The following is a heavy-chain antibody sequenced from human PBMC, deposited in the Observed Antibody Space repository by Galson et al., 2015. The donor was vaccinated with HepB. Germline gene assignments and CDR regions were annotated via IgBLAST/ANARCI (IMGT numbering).Heavy chain of an antibody. J-gene: IGHJ5*02. Sequence: SLRLSCAASGFTFSSYAMSWVCQAPGKGLEWVSAISGSGGSTYYADSVKGRFTISRDNSKNTLYLQMNSLRAEDTAVYYCAKDLDYEGWFDPWGQGTLVTVSS. CDR2: ISGSGGST. CDR1: GFTFSSYA. D-gene: IGHD4-17*01. V-gene: IGHV3-23*01. CDR3: AKDLDYEGWFDP.